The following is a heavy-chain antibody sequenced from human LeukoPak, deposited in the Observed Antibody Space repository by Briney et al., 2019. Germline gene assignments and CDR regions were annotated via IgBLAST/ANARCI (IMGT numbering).Heavy chain of an antibody. CDR2: INPSSGVT. CDR1: GYSFTGYY. D-gene: IGHD4-11*01. V-gene: IGHV1-2*02. CDR3: ARSPDYSRFDY. J-gene: IGHJ4*02. Sequence: ASVKVSCKTSGYSFTGYYIHWVRRAPGQGLEWMGWINPSSGVTIYAQNFQGRVTMTRHTSINTVFMDLRRLTSDDTAVCYCARSPDYSRFDYWGQGTLVTVSS.